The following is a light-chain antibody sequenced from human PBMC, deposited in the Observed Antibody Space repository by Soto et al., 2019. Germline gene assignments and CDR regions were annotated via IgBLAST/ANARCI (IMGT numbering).Light chain of an antibody. CDR1: QSVRSL. J-gene: IGKJ3*01. Sequence: ETVLTQSPATLSLSPGERATLYCRTSQSVRSLLAWYQQKPGQAPRLIIYDASHRATGVPARFTGSGSETDFTLTISSLEPEDFAVYYCQERMHWPTFGPGTKVDF. CDR2: DAS. V-gene: IGKV3-11*01. CDR3: QERMHWPT.